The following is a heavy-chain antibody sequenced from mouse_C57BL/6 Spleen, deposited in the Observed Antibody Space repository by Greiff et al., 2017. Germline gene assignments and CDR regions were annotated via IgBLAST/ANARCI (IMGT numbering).Heavy chain of an antibody. Sequence: VQLQQSGAELARPGASVKLSCKASGYTFTSYGISWVKQRTGQGLEWIGEIYPRSGNTYYNEKFKGKATLTADNSSSTAYMELRSLTSEDSAVYFCAREGIITTVVAPRFAYWGQGTLVTVSA. CDR3: AREGIITTVVAPRFAY. V-gene: IGHV1-81*01. CDR2: IYPRSGNT. D-gene: IGHD1-1*01. J-gene: IGHJ3*01. CDR1: GYTFTSYG.